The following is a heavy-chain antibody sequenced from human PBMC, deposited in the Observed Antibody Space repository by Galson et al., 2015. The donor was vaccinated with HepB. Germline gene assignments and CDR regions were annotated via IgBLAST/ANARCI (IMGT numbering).Heavy chain of an antibody. J-gene: IGHJ5*02. V-gene: IGHV3-30*02. D-gene: IGHD3-10*01. CDR2: IRYDGSNK. Sequence: SLRLSCAASGFTFSSYGMHWVRQAPGKGLEWVAFIRYDGSNKYYADSVKGRFTISRDNSKNTLYLQMNSLRAEDTAVYYCAKVGRLGPVYYGSGPLLDPWGQGTLVTVSS. CDR1: GFTFSSYG. CDR3: AKVGRLGPVYYGSGPLLDP.